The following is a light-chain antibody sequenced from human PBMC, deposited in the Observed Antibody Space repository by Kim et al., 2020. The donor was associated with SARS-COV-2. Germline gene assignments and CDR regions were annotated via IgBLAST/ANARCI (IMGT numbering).Light chain of an antibody. CDR2: KNN. J-gene: IGLJ2*01. CDR3: SSWDDSLSGRV. Sequence: GQRVTISCSGSSSNIGSNYVYWYQQLPGTAPKLLIYKNNQRPSGVPDRFSGSKSGTSASLAISGVRSEDEADYYCSSWDDSLSGRVFGGGTQLTVL. CDR1: SSNIGSNY. V-gene: IGLV1-47*01.